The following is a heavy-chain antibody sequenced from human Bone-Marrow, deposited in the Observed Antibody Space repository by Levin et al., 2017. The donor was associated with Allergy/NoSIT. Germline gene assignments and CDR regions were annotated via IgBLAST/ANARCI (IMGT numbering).Heavy chain of an antibody. J-gene: IGHJ4*02. CDR3: ARGDRGGYSYGVFDY. V-gene: IGHV3-21*01. Sequence: GESLKISCAASGFTFSSYSMNWVRQAPGKGLEWVSSISSSSSYIYYADSVKGRFTISRDNAKNSLYLQMNSLRAEDTAVYYCARGDRGGYSYGVFDYWGQGTLVTVSS. D-gene: IGHD5-18*01. CDR1: GFTFSSYS. CDR2: ISSSSSYI.